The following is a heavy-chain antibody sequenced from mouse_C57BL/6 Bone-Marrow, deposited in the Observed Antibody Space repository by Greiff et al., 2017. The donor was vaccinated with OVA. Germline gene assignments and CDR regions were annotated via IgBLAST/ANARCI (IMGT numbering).Heavy chain of an antibody. CDR2: IYPRSGNT. J-gene: IGHJ1*03. CDR1: GYTLTSYG. Sequence: VQLQESGAELARPGASVKLSCKASGYTLTSYGISWVKQRTGQGFEWIGEIYPRSGNTYYNEKFKGKATLTADKSSSTAYMELRSLTSEDSAVYFCALTQYFDVWGTGTTVTVSS. V-gene: IGHV1-81*01. CDR3: ALTQYFDV. D-gene: IGHD4-1*01.